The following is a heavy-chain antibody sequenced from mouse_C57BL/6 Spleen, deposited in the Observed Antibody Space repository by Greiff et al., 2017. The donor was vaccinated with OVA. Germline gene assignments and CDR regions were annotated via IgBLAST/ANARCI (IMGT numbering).Heavy chain of an antibody. CDR2: IYPGNSDT. CDR1: GYTFTSYW. J-gene: IGHJ4*01. D-gene: IGHD2-5*01. CDR3: TAYYSNYDYAMDY. Sequence: EVQLVESGPVLARPGASVKMSCKTSGYTFTSYWMHWVKQRPGQGLEWIGAIYPGNSDTSYNQKFKGKAELTAVTSASTAYMELSSLTNEDSAVYYCTAYYSNYDYAMDYWGQGTSVTVSS. V-gene: IGHV1-5*01.